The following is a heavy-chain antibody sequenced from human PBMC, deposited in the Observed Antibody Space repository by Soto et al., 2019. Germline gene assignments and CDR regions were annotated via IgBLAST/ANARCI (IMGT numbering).Heavy chain of an antibody. CDR1: GYRFTSYW. Sequence: GESLKISCRTSGYRFTSYWIAWVRQMPGKGLEWMGIIFPSDSDTRYSPSFQGQVTISADRSTSTVFLQWASLKVSDTAVYFCARKDKGGYFNWFDPWGQGTLVTVSS. V-gene: IGHV5-51*01. D-gene: IGHD2-21*02. J-gene: IGHJ5*02. CDR3: ARKDKGGYFNWFDP. CDR2: IFPSDSDT.